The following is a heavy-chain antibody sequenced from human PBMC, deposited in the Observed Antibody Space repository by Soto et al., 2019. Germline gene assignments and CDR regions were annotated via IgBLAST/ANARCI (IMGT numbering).Heavy chain of an antibody. CDR2: ISSSSSYI. Sequence: GGSLRLSCAASGFTFSSYSMNWVRQAPGKGLEWVSSISSSSSYIYYADSVKGRFTISRDNAKNSLYLQMNSLRAEDTAVYYCARDSFHGSGSYFYWFDPWGQGTLVTVSS. CDR1: GFTFSSYS. D-gene: IGHD3-10*01. J-gene: IGHJ5*02. V-gene: IGHV3-21*01. CDR3: ARDSFHGSGSYFYWFDP.